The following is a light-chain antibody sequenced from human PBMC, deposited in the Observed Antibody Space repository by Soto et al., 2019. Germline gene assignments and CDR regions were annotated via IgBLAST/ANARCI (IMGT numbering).Light chain of an antibody. CDR3: QQYGSSPRT. CDR1: QSVSSY. CDR2: GVS. J-gene: IGKJ1*01. V-gene: IGKV3-20*01. Sequence: EIVLTQSPGTLSLSPGERATLSCRASQSVSSYLAWYQQKPGQAPRLLIYGVSSRGTGIPDRFSGSGSGTDFTLTINRLEPEDFAVYYCQQYGSSPRTFGQGTKVDIK.